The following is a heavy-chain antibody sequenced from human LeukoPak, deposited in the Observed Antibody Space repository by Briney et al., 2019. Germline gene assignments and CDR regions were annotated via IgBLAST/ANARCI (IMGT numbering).Heavy chain of an antibody. Sequence: SETLSLTCSVSGGSISRHYWSWIRHPPGKELEWIGYISYTGSTRYNPSFQSRVTISLDTSKTHFSLKLTSVTAADTAVYYCARLLNNDNAGDPDTFDMWGPGTMVTVSS. J-gene: IGHJ3*02. CDR2: ISYTGST. D-gene: IGHD4-17*01. CDR1: GGSISRHY. CDR3: ARLLNNDNAGDPDTFDM. V-gene: IGHV4-59*08.